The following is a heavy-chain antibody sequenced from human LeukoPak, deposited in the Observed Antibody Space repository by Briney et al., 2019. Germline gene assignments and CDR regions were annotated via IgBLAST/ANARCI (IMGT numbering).Heavy chain of an antibody. J-gene: IGHJ4*02. Sequence: GGSLRLSCAASGFTFSSYAMSWVRQAPGKGLEWVSAISGSGGSTYYADSVKGRFTISRDNSKNTLYLQMKSLRAEDTAVYYCAKVGTIVVVITYFDYWGQGTLVTVSS. CDR3: AKVGTIVVVITYFDY. D-gene: IGHD3-22*01. CDR1: GFTFSSYA. V-gene: IGHV3-23*01. CDR2: ISGSGGST.